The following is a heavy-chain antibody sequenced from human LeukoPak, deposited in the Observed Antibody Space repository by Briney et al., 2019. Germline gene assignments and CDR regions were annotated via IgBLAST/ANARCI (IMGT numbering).Heavy chain of an antibody. CDR2: ISSSGSTR. V-gene: IGHV3-48*03. CDR3: ARDLYSSWYAFDY. J-gene: IGHJ4*02. CDR1: GFTFSSSE. D-gene: IGHD6-19*01. Sequence: GGSLRLSCAASGFTFSSSEMNWVRQAPGEGLEWVSYISSSGSTRYYADSVKGRLTTSRDNAKNSLYLQMNSLRAEDAAVYYCARDLYSSWYAFDYWGQGTLVTVSS.